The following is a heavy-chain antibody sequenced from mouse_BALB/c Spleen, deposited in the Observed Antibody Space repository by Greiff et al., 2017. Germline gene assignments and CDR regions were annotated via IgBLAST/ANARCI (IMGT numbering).Heavy chain of an antibody. Sequence: EVKLMESGGGLVKPGGSLKLSCAASGFTFSSYAMSWVRQSPEKRLEWVAEISSGGSYTYYPDTVTGRFTISRDNAKNTLYLEMSSLRSEDTAMYYCAREITTVPRYFDVWGAGTTVTVSS. J-gene: IGHJ1*01. CDR1: GFTFSSYA. V-gene: IGHV5-9-4*01. CDR2: ISSGGSYT. D-gene: IGHD1-1*01. CDR3: AREITTVPRYFDV.